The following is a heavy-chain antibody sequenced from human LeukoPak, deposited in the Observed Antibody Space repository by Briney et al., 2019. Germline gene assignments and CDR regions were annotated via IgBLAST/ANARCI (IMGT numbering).Heavy chain of an antibody. CDR2: VSSSGSTI. Sequence: PGGSLRLSCAASGFTFSSYEMHWVRQAPGKGLEWVSYVSSSGSTIYYADSVKGRFTISRDNAKNSLYLQMNSLRAEDTAVYYCARDYGGSSPFDYWVQGTLVTVSS. D-gene: IGHD4-23*01. CDR1: GFTFSSYE. J-gene: IGHJ4*02. CDR3: ARDYGGSSPFDY. V-gene: IGHV3-48*03.